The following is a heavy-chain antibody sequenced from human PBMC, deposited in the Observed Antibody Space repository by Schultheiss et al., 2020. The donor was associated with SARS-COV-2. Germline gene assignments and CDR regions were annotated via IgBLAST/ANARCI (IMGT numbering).Heavy chain of an antibody. V-gene: IGHV4-30-4*01. Sequence: SQTLSLTCTVSGGSISSGDYYWSWIRQPPGKGLEWIGYIYYSGSTSYNPSLKSRVTISVDTSKNQFSLKLSSVTAADTAVYYCASQYYYDSSGYYPHKTNWFDPWGQGTLVTVSS. CDR1: GGSISSGDYY. CDR3: ASQYYYDSSGYYPHKTNWFDP. J-gene: IGHJ5*02. CDR2: IYYSGST. D-gene: IGHD3-22*01.